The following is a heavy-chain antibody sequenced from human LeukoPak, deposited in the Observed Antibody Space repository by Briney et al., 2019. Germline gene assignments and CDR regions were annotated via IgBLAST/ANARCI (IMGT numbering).Heavy chain of an antibody. CDR1: GYTFTSYD. CDR2: MNPNSGNT. CDR3: ATGVRFLEWSPDY. Sequence: GASVKVSCKASGYTFTSYDINWVRQATGQGLEWMGWMNPNSGNTGYAQKFQGRVTITADTSTDTAYMELSSLRSEDTAVYYCATGVRFLEWSPDYWGQGTLVTVSS. V-gene: IGHV1-8*02. D-gene: IGHD3-3*01. J-gene: IGHJ4*02.